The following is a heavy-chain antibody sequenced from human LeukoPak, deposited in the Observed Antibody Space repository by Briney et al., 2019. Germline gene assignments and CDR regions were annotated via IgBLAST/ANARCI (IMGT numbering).Heavy chain of an antibody. CDR3: AGLQLWPHDY. Sequence: PGGSLRLSCAASGFTFSHYEMNWVRQAPGKGLECVSYISSSGSTTYYADSVRGLFTISREHAKNSLYLQVNSLRAEDTAVYYCAGLQLWPHDYWGQGTLVTVSS. CDR2: ISSSGSTT. CDR1: GFTFSHYE. J-gene: IGHJ4*01. D-gene: IGHD5-18*01. V-gene: IGHV3-48*03.